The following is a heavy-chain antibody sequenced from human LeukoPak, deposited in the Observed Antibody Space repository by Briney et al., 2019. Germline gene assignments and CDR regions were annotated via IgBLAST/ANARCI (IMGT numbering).Heavy chain of an antibody. D-gene: IGHD2-15*01. J-gene: IGHJ4*02. Sequence: GGSLTLSCAASGFTFTNAWMRWVRQAPGKGLEWVGHVKTKADGGTTDYAAPVKGRFTISRDDSKNTLYLQMNSLKTEDTAVYYCTTYCIGAICYLAKGDYWGQGTLVTVSS. V-gene: IGHV3-15*01. CDR3: TTYCIGAICYLAKGDY. CDR2: VKTKADGGTT. CDR1: GFTFTNAW.